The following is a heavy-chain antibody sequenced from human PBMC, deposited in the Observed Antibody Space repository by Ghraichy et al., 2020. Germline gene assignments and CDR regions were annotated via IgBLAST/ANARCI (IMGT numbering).Heavy chain of an antibody. CDR1: GGSFSGYY. CDR2: INHSGST. CDR3: ARVSSGWSKNWFDP. Sequence: SETLSLTCAVYGGSFSGYYWSWIRQPPGKGLEWIGEINHSGSTNYNPSLKSRVTISVDTSKNQFSLKLSSVTAADTAVYYCARVSSGWSKNWFDPWGQGTLVTVSS. D-gene: IGHD6-19*01. V-gene: IGHV4-34*01. J-gene: IGHJ5*02.